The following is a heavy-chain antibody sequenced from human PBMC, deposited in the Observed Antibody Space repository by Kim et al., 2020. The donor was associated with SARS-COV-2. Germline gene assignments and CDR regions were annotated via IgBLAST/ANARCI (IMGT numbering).Heavy chain of an antibody. CDR3: ARDLVGCSGGSCYFRMDV. CDR1: GYTFTSYY. J-gene: IGHJ6*02. V-gene: IGHV1-46*01. CDR2: INPSGGST. Sequence: ASVKVSGKASGYTFTSYYMHWVRQAPGQGLEWMGIINPSGGSTSYAQKFQGRVTMTRDTSTSTVYMELSSLRSEDTAVYYCARDLVGCSGGSCYFRMDVWGQGTTVTVSS. D-gene: IGHD2-15*01.